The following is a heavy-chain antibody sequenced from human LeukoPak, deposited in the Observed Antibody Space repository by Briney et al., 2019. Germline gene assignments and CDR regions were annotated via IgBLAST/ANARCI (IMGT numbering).Heavy chain of an antibody. D-gene: IGHD6-13*01. V-gene: IGHV4-34*01. J-gene: IGHJ4*02. CDR3: ARGRRSSWYHDY. CDR1: GGSFSGYY. CDR2: INHSGST. Sequence: SETLSLTCAVYGGSFSGYYWSWIRQPPGKGLEWIGEINHSGSTNYNPSLKSRVTISVDTSKNQFSLKLSSVTAADTAVYYCARGRRSSWYHDYWGQGTLVTVSS.